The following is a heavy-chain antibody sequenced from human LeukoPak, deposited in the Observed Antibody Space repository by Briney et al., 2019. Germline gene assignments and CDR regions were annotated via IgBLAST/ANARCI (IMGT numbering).Heavy chain of an antibody. Sequence: GGSLRLSCAASGFTFSSYGMSWVRQAPGKGLEWVSAISGSGGSTYYADSVKGRFTISRDNSKNTLYLQMNSLRAEDAAVYYCAKVGYSSSWNYMDVWGKGTTVTISS. CDR3: AKVGYSSSWNYMDV. CDR1: GFTFSSYG. V-gene: IGHV3-23*01. J-gene: IGHJ6*03. CDR2: ISGSGGST. D-gene: IGHD6-13*01.